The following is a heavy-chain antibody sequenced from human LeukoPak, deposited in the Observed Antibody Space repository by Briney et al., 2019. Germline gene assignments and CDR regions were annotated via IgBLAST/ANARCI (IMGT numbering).Heavy chain of an antibody. CDR3: AKGIRVVTH. Sequence: GGSLRLSCATSGFTFSNHAMHWVRQATGKGLEWVSAIGTAGDTFYPGSVKGRFTISRENAKNSLSLQMNSLRAEDTAVYYCAKGIRVVTHWGQGTLVTVSS. CDR2: IGTAGDT. V-gene: IGHV3-13*01. CDR1: GFTFSNHA. J-gene: IGHJ4*02. D-gene: IGHD3-3*01.